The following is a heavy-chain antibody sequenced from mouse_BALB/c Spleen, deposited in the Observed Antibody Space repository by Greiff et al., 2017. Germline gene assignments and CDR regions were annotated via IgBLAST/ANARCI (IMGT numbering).Heavy chain of an antibody. CDR2: ISSGGGST. CDR3: ARHNPPYYFDY. Sequence: EVQLVESGGGLVKPGGSLKLSCAASGFAFSSYDMSWVRQTPEKRLEWVAYISSGGGSTYYPDTVKGRFTISRDNAKNTLYLQMSSLKSEDTAMYYCARHNPPYYFDYWGQGTTLTVSS. V-gene: IGHV5-12-1*01. CDR1: GFAFSSYD. J-gene: IGHJ2*01.